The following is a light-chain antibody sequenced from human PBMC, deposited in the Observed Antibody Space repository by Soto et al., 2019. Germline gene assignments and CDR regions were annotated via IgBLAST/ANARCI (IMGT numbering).Light chain of an antibody. CDR1: SSDVGGSNY. CDR3: SSYTSNSPVV. V-gene: IGLV2-14*01. Sequence: QSALTQPASVSGSPGQSITISCTGTSSDVGGSNYVSWYQHHPGKAPKLMIYEVNNRPSGVSNRFSGSKSGNTASLTISGLQADDEADYYCSSYTSNSPVVFGGGTKLTVL. J-gene: IGLJ2*01. CDR2: EVN.